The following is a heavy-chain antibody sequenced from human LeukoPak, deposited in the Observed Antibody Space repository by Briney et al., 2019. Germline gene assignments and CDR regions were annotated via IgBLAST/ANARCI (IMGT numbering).Heavy chain of an antibody. CDR1: GFTGFTFGSYS. V-gene: IGHV3-23*01. J-gene: IGHJ6*03. CDR2: ISGSGGTT. Sequence: PGGSLRLSCAASGFTGFTFGSYSMNWVRQAPGKGLEWVSAISGSGGTTYYADSVKGRFTISRDNSKNTLYLQMNSLRAEDTAVYYCAKDRGDFWSGKGHYMDVWGKGTTVTVSS. CDR3: AKDRGDFWSGKGHYMDV. D-gene: IGHD3-3*01.